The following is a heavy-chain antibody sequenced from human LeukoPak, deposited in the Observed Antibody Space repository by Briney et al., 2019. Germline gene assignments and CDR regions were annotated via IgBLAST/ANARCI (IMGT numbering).Heavy chain of an antibody. Sequence: GASVKVSCKVSGYSLTELSMQWVRQAPGKGLEWMGGFDPEDGETIYAQKFQGRVTMTEDTSTDTAYMELSSLRSDDTAVYYCARTFYDFWSGFSNYDSFHIWGQGTLVTVSS. CDR1: GYSLTELS. J-gene: IGHJ3*02. CDR3: ARTFYDFWSGFSNYDSFHI. V-gene: IGHV1-24*01. D-gene: IGHD3-3*01. CDR2: FDPEDGET.